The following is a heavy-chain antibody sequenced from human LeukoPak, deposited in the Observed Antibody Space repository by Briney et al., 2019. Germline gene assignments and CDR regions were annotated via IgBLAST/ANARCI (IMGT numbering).Heavy chain of an antibody. Sequence: QAGGSLRLSCAASGFTFSSYSMNWVRQAPGKGLEWVANIKQDGSEKYYVDSVKGRFTISRDNAKNSLYLQMNSLRAEDTAVYYCASLDVLLWFGEPLGMDVWGQGTTVTVSS. CDR1: GFTFSSYS. J-gene: IGHJ6*02. CDR2: IKQDGSEK. CDR3: ASLDVLLWFGEPLGMDV. V-gene: IGHV3-7*01. D-gene: IGHD3-10*01.